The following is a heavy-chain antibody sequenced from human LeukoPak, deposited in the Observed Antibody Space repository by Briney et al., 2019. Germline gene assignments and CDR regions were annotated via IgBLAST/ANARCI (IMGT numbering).Heavy chain of an antibody. D-gene: IGHD3-10*01. V-gene: IGHV3-9*03. CDR1: GFTFDDYA. J-gene: IGHJ4*02. CDR3: AKLGRGYFDY. Sequence: GGSLRLSCAASGFTFDDYAMHWVRHAPGKGLEWVSGISWNSGSIGYADSVKGRFTISRDNAKNSLYLQMNSLRAEDMALYYCAKLGRGYFDYWGQGTLVTVSS. CDR2: ISWNSGSI.